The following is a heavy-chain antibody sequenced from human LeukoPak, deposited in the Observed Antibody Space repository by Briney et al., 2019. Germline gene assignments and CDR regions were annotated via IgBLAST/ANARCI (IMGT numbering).Heavy chain of an antibody. J-gene: IGHJ2*01. CDR1: GASISSGSYY. CDR3: ASHRTWEFYWYFDL. V-gene: IGHV4-31*03. Sequence: PSETLSLTCTVSGASISSGSYYWSWIRQHPGKGLEWIGYINYSGTTYSNVSLKSRVSISADTSKNQFSLKLSSVTAADTAVYYCASHRTWEFYWYFDLWGRGTLVTVSS. CDR2: INYSGTT. D-gene: IGHD3-10*01.